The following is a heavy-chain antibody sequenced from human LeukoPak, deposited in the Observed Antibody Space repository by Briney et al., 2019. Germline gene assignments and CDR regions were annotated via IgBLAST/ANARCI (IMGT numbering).Heavy chain of an antibody. Sequence: GASVKVSCKASGYTCTSYYMHWVRQAPGQGLEWMGIINPSGGSTSYAQKFQGRVTMTRDTSTSTVYMELSSLRSEDTAVYYCARPLRGSSSHPVDAFDIWGQGTMVTVSS. J-gene: IGHJ3*02. CDR2: INPSGGST. CDR3: ARPLRGSSSHPVDAFDI. V-gene: IGHV1-46*01. D-gene: IGHD6-13*01. CDR1: GYTCTSYY.